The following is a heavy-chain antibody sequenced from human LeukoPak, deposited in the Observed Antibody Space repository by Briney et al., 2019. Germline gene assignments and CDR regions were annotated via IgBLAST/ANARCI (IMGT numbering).Heavy chain of an antibody. D-gene: IGHD3-3*01. CDR3: LIFPGR. Sequence: AGGSLRLSCAASGFSVINAWMSGVRQAPGQGLEWVGRIKSRADGGTTGYAAPVEGRFSISRDDSENTLYLQMNSLQIDDTALYYCLIFPGRWGQGTLVTVSS. J-gene: IGHJ4*02. CDR2: IKSRADGGTT. CDR1: GFSVINAW. V-gene: IGHV3-15*05.